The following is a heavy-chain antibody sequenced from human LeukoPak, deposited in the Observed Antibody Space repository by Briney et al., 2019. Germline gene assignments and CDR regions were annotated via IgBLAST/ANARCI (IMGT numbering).Heavy chain of an antibody. CDR2: VYTSGST. Sequence: SETLSLTCTVSGGSISSSYWSWIRRTAGQGLEWIGRVYTSGSTSYNPSLKSRVTISVDTSKNQVSLKLSSVTAADTAVYYCARDWEYYGSGSYYLDYWGQGTLVTVSS. J-gene: IGHJ4*02. D-gene: IGHD3-10*01. CDR1: GGSISSSY. V-gene: IGHV4-4*07. CDR3: ARDWEYYGSGSYYLDY.